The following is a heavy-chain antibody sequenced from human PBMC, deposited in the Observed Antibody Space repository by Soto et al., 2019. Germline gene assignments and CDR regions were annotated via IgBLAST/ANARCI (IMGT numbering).Heavy chain of an antibody. CDR3: VRGRVMITSGVVIVIVS. D-gene: IGHD3-16*02. Sequence: GASVKVSCKASGYTFTSYGISWVRQAPGQGLEWMGWISAYNGNTNYAQKLQGRVTMTTDTSTSTAYMELRSLRSDDTAVYYCVRGRVMITSGVVIVIVSWGPGSPVTVS. CDR2: ISAYNGNT. J-gene: IGHJ5*02. CDR1: GYTFTSYG. V-gene: IGHV1-18*01.